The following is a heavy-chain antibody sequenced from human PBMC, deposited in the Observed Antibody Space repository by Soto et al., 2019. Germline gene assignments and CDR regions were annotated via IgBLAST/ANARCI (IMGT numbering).Heavy chain of an antibody. CDR1: GGSISSYY. J-gene: IGHJ5*02. CDR2: IYYSGST. CDR3: ARETVAAAANNSFDP. Sequence: SETLSLTCTVSGGSISSYYWSWIRQPPGKGLEWIGYIYYSGSTNYNPSLKSRVTISVDTSKNQFSLKLSSVTAADTAVYYCARETVAAAANNSFDPSGQGTLVTLSS. D-gene: IGHD6-13*01. V-gene: IGHV4-59*01.